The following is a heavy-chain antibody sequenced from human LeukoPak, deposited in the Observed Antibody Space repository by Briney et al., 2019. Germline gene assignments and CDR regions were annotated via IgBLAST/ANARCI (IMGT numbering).Heavy chain of an antibody. V-gene: IGHV4-61*02. CDR3: ARDADSSSSRGHWFDP. D-gene: IGHD6-6*01. J-gene: IGHJ5*02. CDR2: IYTSGST. CDR1: GGSISSGSYY. Sequence: PSETLSLTCTVSGGSISSGSYYWSWIRQPAGKGLEWIGRIYTSGSTNYNPSLKSRVTISVDTSKNQFSLKLSSVTAADTAVYYCARDADSSSSRGHWFDPWGQGTLVTVSS.